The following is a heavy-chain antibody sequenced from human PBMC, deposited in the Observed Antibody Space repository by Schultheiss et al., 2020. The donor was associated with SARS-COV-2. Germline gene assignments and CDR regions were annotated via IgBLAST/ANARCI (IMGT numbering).Heavy chain of an antibody. CDR3: ARTNWGNMDV. Sequence: SETLSLTCAVYGGSFSGYYWSWIRQPPGKGLEWIGEINHSGSTNYNPSLKSRVTISVVTSKSQFSLKLSSVTAADTAVYYCARTNWGNMDVWGKGTTVTVSS. J-gene: IGHJ6*03. CDR2: INHSGST. D-gene: IGHD3-16*01. V-gene: IGHV4-34*01. CDR1: GGSFSGYY.